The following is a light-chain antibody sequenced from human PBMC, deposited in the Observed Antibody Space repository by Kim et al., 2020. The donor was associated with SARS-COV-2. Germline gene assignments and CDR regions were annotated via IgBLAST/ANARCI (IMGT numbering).Light chain of an antibody. CDR3: NSRDSNDNVV. J-gene: IGLJ2*01. CDR1: SLRSYY. Sequence: VALGQTGRITCQGDSLRSYYATWYQQKPGQAPIVVIYGKNNRPSGIPARFSGSSSGNTASLTITGTQAGDEADYYCNSRDSNDNVVFGGGTQLTVL. CDR2: GKN. V-gene: IGLV3-19*01.